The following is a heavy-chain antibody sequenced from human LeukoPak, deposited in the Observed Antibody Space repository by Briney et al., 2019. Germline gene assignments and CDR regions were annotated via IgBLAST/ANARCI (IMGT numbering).Heavy chain of an antibody. Sequence: PGGSLRLSCGASGFTFSDYYMSWIRQAPGKGLEWVSYIDTRSRTTFYADSVKGRVTISRDNAKKSLYLQMNSLRAEDTAVYYCARDESSGWYYFDYWGQGTLVTVSS. CDR3: ARDESSGWYYFDY. CDR2: IDTRSRTT. V-gene: IGHV3-11*01. J-gene: IGHJ4*02. D-gene: IGHD6-19*01. CDR1: GFTFSDYY.